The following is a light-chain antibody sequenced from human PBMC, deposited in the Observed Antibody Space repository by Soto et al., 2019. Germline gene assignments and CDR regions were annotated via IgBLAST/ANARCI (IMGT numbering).Light chain of an antibody. Sequence: EIVMTQSPATLAMSPGERATLSCRASQSISSNLAWYQQKPGQAPRLLIYGASNRATGIPARFSGGESETEFTLTISSLQSEDFAVYYCQQYDNWPPTYTFGQGTKLEIK. CDR1: QSISSN. V-gene: IGKV3-15*01. J-gene: IGKJ2*01. CDR2: GAS. CDR3: QQYDNWPPTYT.